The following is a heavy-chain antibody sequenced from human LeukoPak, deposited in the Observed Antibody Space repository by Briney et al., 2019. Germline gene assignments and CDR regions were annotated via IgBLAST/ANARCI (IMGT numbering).Heavy chain of an antibody. D-gene: IGHD5-24*01. CDR1: GFIFSNYV. J-gene: IGHJ4*02. V-gene: IGHV3-74*01. CDR2: INNDGSDK. CDR3: VRDRDGYNY. Sequence: GGSLRLSCAASGFIFSNYVMHRVRQAPGKGLVWVSRINNDGSDKRYADSVKARFTISRDNAKNTLYLQMSSLRAEDTAMYYCVRDRDGYNYWGQGTLVTVSS.